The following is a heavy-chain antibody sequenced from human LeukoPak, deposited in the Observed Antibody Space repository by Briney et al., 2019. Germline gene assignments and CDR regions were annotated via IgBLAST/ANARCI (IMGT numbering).Heavy chain of an antibody. D-gene: IGHD2-2*01. J-gene: IGHJ5*02. CDR2: IYYSGST. CDR3: ARGLTRGYCSSTSCSRNWFDP. CDR1: GGSISSGGYY. V-gene: IGHV4-31*03. Sequence: PSETLSLTCTVSGGSISSGGYYWSWIRQHPGKGLEWIGYIYYSGSTYYNPSLKSRVTISVDTSKNQFSLKLSSVTAADTAVYYCARGLTRGYCSSTSCSRNWFDPWGQGTLVTVSS.